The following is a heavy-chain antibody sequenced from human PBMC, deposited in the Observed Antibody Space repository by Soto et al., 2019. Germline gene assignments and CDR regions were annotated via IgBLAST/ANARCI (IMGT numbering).Heavy chain of an antibody. J-gene: IGHJ4*02. CDR1: RFTLENYG. Sequence: GSLRLSCAASRFTLENYGMHWFRKAPGKGLEWLSYISLSSGTISYADSVRGRFTISRDNAQNTLYLQMNSLRDEDTAVYYCARFSISWFHFDYWGQGALVTVSS. CDR3: ARFSISWFHFDY. CDR2: ISLSSGTI. V-gene: IGHV3-48*02. D-gene: IGHD6-13*01.